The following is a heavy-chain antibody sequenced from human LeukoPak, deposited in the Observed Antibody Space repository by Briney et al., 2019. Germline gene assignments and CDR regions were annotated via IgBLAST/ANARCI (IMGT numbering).Heavy chain of an antibody. CDR1: GYTFTSYG. J-gene: IGHJ3*02. V-gene: IGHV1-18*01. CDR3: ARYSSGWYGVGDAFDI. D-gene: IGHD6-19*01. CDR2: ISAYNGNT. Sequence: ASVKVSCKASGYTFTSYGISWVRQAPGQGLEWMGWISAYNGNTNYAQKLQGRVTMTTDTSTSTAYMELRSLRSDDTAVYYCARYSSGWYGVGDAFDIWGQGTMVTVSS.